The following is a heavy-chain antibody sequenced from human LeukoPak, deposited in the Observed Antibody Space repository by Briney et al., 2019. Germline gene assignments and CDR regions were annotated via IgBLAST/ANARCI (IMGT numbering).Heavy chain of an antibody. Sequence: GGSLRLSCAASGFTVSSNYMSWVRQAPGKGLEWVSVIYSGGSTYYADSVKGRFTISRDNSKNTLYLQMSSLRAEDTAVYYCARTPMVRGVLYYFDYWGQGTLVTVSS. V-gene: IGHV3-66*01. CDR2: IYSGGST. CDR3: ARTPMVRGVLYYFDY. J-gene: IGHJ4*02. D-gene: IGHD3-10*01. CDR1: GFTVSSNY.